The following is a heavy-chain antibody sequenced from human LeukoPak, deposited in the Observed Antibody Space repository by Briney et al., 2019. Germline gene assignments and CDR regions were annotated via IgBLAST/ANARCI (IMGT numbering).Heavy chain of an antibody. Sequence: GGSLRLSCVASGFTFSSYWMSWVRQAPGEGLEWVANINQDGSEKYDVDSAKGRFTISRDNAKNSLYLQMNSLRVEDTAMYHWAGGGGGDGSGWSTTDYWGQGTLVTISS. CDR3: AGGGGGDGSGWSTTDY. J-gene: IGHJ4*02. CDR1: GFTFSSYW. V-gene: IGHV3-7*01. D-gene: IGHD6-19*01. CDR2: INQDGSEK.